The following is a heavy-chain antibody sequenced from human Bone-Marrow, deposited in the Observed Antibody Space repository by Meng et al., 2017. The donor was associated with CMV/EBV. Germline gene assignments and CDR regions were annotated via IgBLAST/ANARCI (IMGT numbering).Heavy chain of an antibody. CDR3: ARQMGYYYDSSGSYYYYGMDV. V-gene: IGHV3-23*03. D-gene: IGHD3-22*01. Sequence: GESLKISCAASGFTFSYYYMSWVRQAPGKGLEWVSVIYSGGSSTYYADSVKGRFTISRDNSKNTLYLQMNSLRAEDTAVYYCARQMGYYYDSSGSYYYYGMDVWGQGPTVTVSS. J-gene: IGHJ6*02. CDR1: GFTFSYYY. CDR2: IYSGGSST.